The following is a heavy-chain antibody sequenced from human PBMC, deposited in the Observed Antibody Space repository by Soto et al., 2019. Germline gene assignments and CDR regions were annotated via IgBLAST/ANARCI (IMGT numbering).Heavy chain of an antibody. D-gene: IGHD6-19*01. V-gene: IGHV3-33*01. CDR1: GFTFSSYG. J-gene: IGHJ6*02. Sequence: LRLSCAASGFTFSSYGMHWVRQAPGKGLEWVAVIWYDGSNKYYADSVKGRFTISRDNSKNTLYLQMNSLRAEDTAVYYCASLTSYSSGWYYYGMDVWGQGTTVTVSS. CDR2: IWYDGSNK. CDR3: ASLTSYSSGWYYYGMDV.